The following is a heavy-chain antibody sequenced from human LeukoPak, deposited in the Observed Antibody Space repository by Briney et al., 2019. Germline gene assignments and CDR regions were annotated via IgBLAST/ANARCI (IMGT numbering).Heavy chain of an antibody. CDR3: ARGDDYVWGSYRYSQSGAFDI. CDR1: GGTFSSYA. J-gene: IGHJ3*02. Sequence: GSPVKVSCKASGGTFSSYAISWVRQAPGQGLEWMGGIIPIFGTANYAQKFQGRVTITADESTSTAYMELSSLRSEDTAVYYCARGDDYVWGSYRYSQSGAFDIWGQGTMVTVSS. V-gene: IGHV1-69*01. D-gene: IGHD3-16*02. CDR2: IIPIFGTA.